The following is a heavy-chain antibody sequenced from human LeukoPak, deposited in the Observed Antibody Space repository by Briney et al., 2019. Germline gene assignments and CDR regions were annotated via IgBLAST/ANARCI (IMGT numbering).Heavy chain of an antibody. CDR3: AKRGNPTVGHHYLDV. Sequence: PGGSLRLSCAASGFTFSSSDMSWVRQAPGSGLEWVSSIRHSDSNTYYAASVMGRFTISRDNSKNTLYLQMNSLSAEDTAVYYCAKRGNPTVGHHYLDVWGKGTTVSVSS. D-gene: IGHD1-1*01. V-gene: IGHV3-23*05. CDR1: GFTFSSSD. J-gene: IGHJ6*03. CDR2: IRHSDSNT.